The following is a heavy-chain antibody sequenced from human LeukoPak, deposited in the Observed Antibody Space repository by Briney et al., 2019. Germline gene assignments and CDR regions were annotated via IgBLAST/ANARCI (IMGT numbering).Heavy chain of an antibody. D-gene: IGHD3-22*01. Sequence: SETLSLTCTVSGGSISSYYWSWIRQPPGKGLEWIGYIYYSGSTNYNPSLKSRVTISVDTSKNQFSLKLSSVTAADTAVYYCARVSSSGYHHRVYYYYGMDVWGQGTTVTVSS. J-gene: IGHJ6*02. V-gene: IGHV4-59*08. CDR3: ARVSSSGYHHRVYYYYGMDV. CDR2: IYYSGST. CDR1: GGSISSYY.